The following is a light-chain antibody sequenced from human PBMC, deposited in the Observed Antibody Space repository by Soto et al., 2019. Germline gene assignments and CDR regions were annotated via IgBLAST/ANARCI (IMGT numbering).Light chain of an antibody. CDR3: QQYGSSPRT. J-gene: IGKJ1*01. V-gene: IGKV3-20*01. CDR2: GTS. Sequence: EIVMTQSPATLSVSPGETASLSCRASQSAGNFLAWYQQKPGQAPRLLIYGTSNRATGIPDRFSGSGSGTDCSLTISSLEPGDLAVYYCQQYGSSPRTLGQGTKVDIK. CDR1: QSAGNF.